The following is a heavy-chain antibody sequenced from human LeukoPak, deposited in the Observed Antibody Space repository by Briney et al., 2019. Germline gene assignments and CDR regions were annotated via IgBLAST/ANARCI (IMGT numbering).Heavy chain of an antibody. D-gene: IGHD6-19*01. CDR2: ISDSDGDT. CDR1: GFTFSSYA. CDR3: AKVRAGWYYDH. J-gene: IGHJ4*02. V-gene: IGHV3-23*01. Sequence: GGSLRLSCSASGFTFSSYAMSWVRQAPGKGLEWVSIISDSDGDTYYADSVKGRFTISRDNSKSTLHLQMNSLRAEDTAVYYCAKVRAGWYYDHWGQGILVTVFS.